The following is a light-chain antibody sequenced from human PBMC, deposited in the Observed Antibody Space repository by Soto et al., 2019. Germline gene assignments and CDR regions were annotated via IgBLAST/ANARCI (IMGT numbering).Light chain of an antibody. Sequence: EIVLTQSPATLSLSPGEGATLSCRASQSVSSYLAWYQQKPGQAPRLLIYDASNRATGIPARFSGSGSGTDFTLTISSLQPEGVATYYCQKYNSALTWTFGQGTKVDIK. J-gene: IGKJ1*01. CDR2: DAS. V-gene: IGKV3-11*01. CDR1: QSVSSY. CDR3: QKYNSALTWT.